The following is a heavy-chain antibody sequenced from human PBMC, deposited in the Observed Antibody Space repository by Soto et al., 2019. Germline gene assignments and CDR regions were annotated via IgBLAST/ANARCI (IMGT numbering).Heavy chain of an antibody. CDR3: ARASGIAAAGTDPYYFAY. V-gene: IGHV1-69*01. D-gene: IGHD6-13*01. Sequence: QVQLVQSGAEVKKPGSSVKVSCKASGGTFSSYAISWVRQAPGQGLEWMGGIIPIFGTANYAQKFQGRVTITAEESTSTAYMELSSLRSEDTAVYYCARASGIAAAGTDPYYFAYWGQGPLVTVSS. CDR1: GGTFSSYA. J-gene: IGHJ4*02. CDR2: IIPIFGTA.